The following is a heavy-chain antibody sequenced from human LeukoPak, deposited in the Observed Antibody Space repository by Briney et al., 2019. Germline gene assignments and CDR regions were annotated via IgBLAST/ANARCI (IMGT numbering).Heavy chain of an antibody. CDR2: INYNGAIT. D-gene: IGHD3-3*02. Sequence: PGGSLRLSCATSGFTFVDYGLSWVRRAPGKGLEWLCAINYNGAITDYADSVKGRFTISRDNAKNSLYLRMDSLRGEDTALYYCARDRLGPSFSVSHFDLWGQGTLVTVSS. CDR3: ARDRLGPSFSVSHFDL. J-gene: IGHJ4*02. CDR1: GFTFVDYG. V-gene: IGHV3-20*04.